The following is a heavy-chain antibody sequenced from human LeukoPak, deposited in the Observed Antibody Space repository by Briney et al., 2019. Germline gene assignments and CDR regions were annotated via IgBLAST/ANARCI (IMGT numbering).Heavy chain of an antibody. D-gene: IGHD3-16*01. V-gene: IGHV4-4*07. Sequence: SETLSLTCTVSGGSISSYYWSWLRQPAGKGLECLGVIYTTGSTNYNPSLKSRVTVSRDTTKNQFSLKLTSVTAADTAVYYCARGGHFFDVWGKGTTVTVSS. J-gene: IGHJ6*03. CDR1: GGSISSYY. CDR2: IYTTGST. CDR3: ARGGHFFDV.